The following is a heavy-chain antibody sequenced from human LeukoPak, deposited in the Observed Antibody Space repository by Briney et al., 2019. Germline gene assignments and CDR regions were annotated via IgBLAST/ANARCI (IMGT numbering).Heavy chain of an antibody. D-gene: IGHD5-24*01. CDR1: GFTFSDYY. Sequence: GGSLRLSCAASGFTFSDYYMSWIRQAPGKGLEWVSYISSSGSTIYYADSVKGRFTISRDNAKNSLYLQMNSLRAEYTAVYYCARAPRRDGYNIDYWGQGTLVTVSS. J-gene: IGHJ4*02. CDR2: ISSSGSTI. V-gene: IGHV3-11*01. CDR3: ARAPRRDGYNIDY.